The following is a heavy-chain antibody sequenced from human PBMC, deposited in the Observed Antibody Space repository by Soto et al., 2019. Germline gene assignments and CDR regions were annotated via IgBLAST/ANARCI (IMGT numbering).Heavy chain of an antibody. V-gene: IGHV3-21*01. Sequence: PXESLRLSFAASGFTFSSYSMNWVRQAPGKGLEWVSSISSSSSYIYYADSVKGRFTISRDNAKNSLYLQMNSLRAEDTAVYYCARPTPVLRLLESSQGYYGMDVWAQGTTVTVSS. J-gene: IGHJ6*02. CDR2: ISSSSSYI. CDR3: ARPTPVLRLLESSQGYYGMDV. D-gene: IGHD3-3*01. CDR1: GFTFSSYS.